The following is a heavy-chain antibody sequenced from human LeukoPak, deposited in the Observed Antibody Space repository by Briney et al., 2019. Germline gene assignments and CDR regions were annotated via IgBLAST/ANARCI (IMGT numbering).Heavy chain of an antibody. CDR1: GFTFSSYA. CDR3: AKGDDYGDYGSFDY. J-gene: IGHJ4*02. V-gene: IGHV3-23*01. D-gene: IGHD4-17*01. Sequence: GGSLRLSCAASGFTFSSYAMSWVRQAPGKGLEWVSAISGSGGSTYYADSVKGRFTISRDNSKTTLYLQMNSLRAEDTAVYYCAKGDDYGDYGSFDYWGQGALVTVSS. CDR2: ISGSGGST.